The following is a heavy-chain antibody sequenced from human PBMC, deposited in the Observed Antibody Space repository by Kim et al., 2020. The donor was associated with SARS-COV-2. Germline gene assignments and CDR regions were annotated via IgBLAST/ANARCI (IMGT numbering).Heavy chain of an antibody. V-gene: IGHV4-59*01. Sequence: YTPSLKSRVTISVDTSKNQFSLKLSSVTAADTAVYYWASNMVRGVPFFDYWGRGTLVTVSS. J-gene: IGHJ4*02. D-gene: IGHD3-10*01. CDR3: ASNMVRGVPFFDY.